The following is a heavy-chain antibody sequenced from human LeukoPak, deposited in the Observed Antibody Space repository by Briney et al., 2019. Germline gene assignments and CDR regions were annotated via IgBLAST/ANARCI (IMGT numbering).Heavy chain of an antibody. CDR1: GFTFSSYG. J-gene: IGHJ5*02. CDR2: ISYDGSNK. Sequence: PGGSLRLSCAASGFTFSSYGMHWVRQAPGKGLEWVAVISYDGSNKYYADSVKGRFTISRDNSKNTLYLQMNSLRAEDTAVYYCAKDGGYCSSTSCYRGRFDPWGQGTLVTVSS. CDR3: AKDGGYCSSTSCYRGRFDP. V-gene: IGHV3-30*18. D-gene: IGHD2-2*01.